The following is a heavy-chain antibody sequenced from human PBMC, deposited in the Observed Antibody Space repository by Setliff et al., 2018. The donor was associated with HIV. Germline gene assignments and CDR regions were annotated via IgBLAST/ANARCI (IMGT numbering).Heavy chain of an antibody. Sequence: GASVKVSCKASGYTFTSYAMHWVRQAPGQRLEWMGWINAGNGNTKYSQKFQGRVTITRDTSASTAYMELSSLRSEDTAVYYCARRGSYYNFWSGSPYYYGMDVWGQGTTVTVSS. CDR1: GYTFTSYA. CDR3: ARRGSYYNFWSGSPYYYGMDV. D-gene: IGHD3-3*01. J-gene: IGHJ6*02. V-gene: IGHV1-3*01. CDR2: INAGNGNT.